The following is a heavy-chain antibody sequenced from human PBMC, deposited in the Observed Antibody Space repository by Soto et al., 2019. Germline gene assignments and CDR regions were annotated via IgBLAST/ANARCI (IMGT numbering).Heavy chain of an antibody. CDR3: AKNGKQLVPSGAFDI. CDR2: ISYDGSNK. D-gene: IGHD6-13*01. J-gene: IGHJ3*02. CDR1: GFTFSSYG. Sequence: QVQLVESGGGVVQPGRSLRLSCAASGFTFSSYGMHWVRQAPGKGLEWVAVISYDGSNKYYADSVKGRFTISRDNSKSTLYLQMNSLRAEDTAVYYCAKNGKQLVPSGAFDIWGQGTMVTVSS. V-gene: IGHV3-30*18.